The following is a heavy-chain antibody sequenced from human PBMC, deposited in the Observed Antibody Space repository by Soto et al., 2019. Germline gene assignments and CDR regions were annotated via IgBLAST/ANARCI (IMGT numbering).Heavy chain of an antibody. Sequence: GESLKISCAASGFTFISYGMHWVRQAPGKGLEWVALISYDGSNKYYADSVKGRFTLSRDNSKNTLYLQMNSLRAEDSAVYYCAKPSTNYHFYYYMDVWGKGTTVTVSS. J-gene: IGHJ6*03. CDR2: ISYDGSNK. CDR3: AKPSTNYHFYYYMDV. V-gene: IGHV3-30*18. CDR1: GFTFISYG.